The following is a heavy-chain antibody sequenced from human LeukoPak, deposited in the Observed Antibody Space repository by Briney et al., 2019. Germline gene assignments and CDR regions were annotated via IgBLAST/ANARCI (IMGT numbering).Heavy chain of an antibody. CDR1: GGSISSSNW. J-gene: IGHJ4*02. CDR2: INHSGST. CDR3: ARRLRWLGPWLG. Sequence: PSGTLSLTCAVSGGSISSSNWWSWVRQPPGKGLEWIGEINHSGSTNYNPSLKSRVTISVDTSKNQFSLKLSSVTAADTAVYYCARRLRWLGPWLGWGQGTLVTVSS. V-gene: IGHV4-4*02. D-gene: IGHD6-19*01.